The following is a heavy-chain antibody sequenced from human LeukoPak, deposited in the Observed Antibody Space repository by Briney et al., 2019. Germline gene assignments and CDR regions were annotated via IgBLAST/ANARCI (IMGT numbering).Heavy chain of an antibody. CDR3: ACLTTADAFDI. J-gene: IGHJ3*02. Sequence: PSETLSLTCTVSGGSIGSYYWSWIRQPPGKGLEWIGYIYDSGSTNYNPSLKSRVTISVDTSKNQFSLKLSSVTAADTAVYYCACLTTADAFDIWGQGTMVTVSS. V-gene: IGHV4-59*01. CDR1: GGSIGSYY. CDR2: IYDSGST. D-gene: IGHD3-22*01.